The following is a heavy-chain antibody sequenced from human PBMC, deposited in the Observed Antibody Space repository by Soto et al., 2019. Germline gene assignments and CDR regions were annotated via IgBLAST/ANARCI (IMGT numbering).Heavy chain of an antibody. J-gene: IGHJ6*03. CDR2: IWYDGSNK. V-gene: IGHV3-33*01. CDR1: GFTISSYG. D-gene: IGHD2-2*01. Sequence: QVQLVESGGGVVQPGRSLRLSCAASGFTISSYGMHWVRQAPGKGLEWVAVIWYDGSNKYYADSVKGRFTISRDNSKNTLYLQMNSLRAEDTAVYYCAREKQLLGIYYYYYYMDVCGKGTTVTVSS. CDR3: AREKQLLGIYYYYYYMDV.